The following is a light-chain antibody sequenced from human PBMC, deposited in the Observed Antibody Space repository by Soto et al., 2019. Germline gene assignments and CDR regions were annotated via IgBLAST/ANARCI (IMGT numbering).Light chain of an antibody. CDR3: QVWDSSSDHRVV. Sequence: SYELAQPPSVSVAPGKTAMITCGGNNIGRRSVHWYQQKPGQAPVLVIYYDTDRPSGIPERFSGSNSGNTATLTISRVEDGDEADYYCQVWDSSSDHRVVFGGGTKVTVL. CDR2: YDT. CDR1: NIGRRS. V-gene: IGLV3-21*04. J-gene: IGLJ2*01.